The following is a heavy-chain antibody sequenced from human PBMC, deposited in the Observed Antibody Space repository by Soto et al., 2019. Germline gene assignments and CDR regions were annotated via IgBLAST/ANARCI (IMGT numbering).Heavy chain of an antibody. CDR3: ARDDPRYYYGSGSFRDDY. V-gene: IGHV1-18*01. CDR2: ISAFNGNT. D-gene: IGHD3-10*01. J-gene: IGHJ4*02. CDR1: GYTFSSYG. Sequence: ASVKVSCKASGYTFSSYGISWVRQAPGQGLEWMGWISAFNGNTNYAQKFQGRVSMTTDTSTSTAYMELRSLRSDDTAVYYCARDDPRYYYGSGSFRDDYWGQGTLVTVSS.